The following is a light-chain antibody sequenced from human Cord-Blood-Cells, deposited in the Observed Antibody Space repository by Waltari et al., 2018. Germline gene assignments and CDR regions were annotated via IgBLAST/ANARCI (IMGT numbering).Light chain of an antibody. CDR1: TSDVGGYKY. Sequence: QPALTQPASVSGSPGQSITTSGTGTTSDVGGYKYVSWYQQHPGKAPKLMIFDVSNRPSGVSNRFSGSKSGNTASLTISGLQAEDEADYYCSSYTSSSSYVFGTGTKVTVL. CDR3: SSYTSSSSYV. J-gene: IGLJ1*01. CDR2: DVS. V-gene: IGLV2-14*01.